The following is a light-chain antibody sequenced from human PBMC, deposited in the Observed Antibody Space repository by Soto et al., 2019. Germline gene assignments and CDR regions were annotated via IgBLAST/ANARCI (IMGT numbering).Light chain of an antibody. CDR2: LAS. CDR1: QSLLRRNGKNY. V-gene: IGKV2-28*01. CDR3: MQGLQSTIT. Sequence: DIVMTQSPFSLAVTPGESASISCRSSQSLLRRNGKNYLAWYLQKPGQSPQLLIYLASSRASGVPDRVSGSGSGTDFTLKIGRVEAEDVGIYYCMQGLQSTITFGQGTRLEIK. J-gene: IGKJ5*01.